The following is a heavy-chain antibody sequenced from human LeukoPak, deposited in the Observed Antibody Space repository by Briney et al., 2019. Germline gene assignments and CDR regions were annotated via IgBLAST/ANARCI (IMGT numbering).Heavy chain of an antibody. CDR2: IWYDGSEK. V-gene: IGHV3-33*04. D-gene: IGHD5-18*01. Sequence: GGSLRLSWAASGFTFSRSGMHWVRHAPGKGVVGVADIWYDGSEKHYVHPVKRRFTISRDNSESTLYVEMNTLRVEDTAVYYCAKDRPLVGYHYGYVFDD. CDR1: GFTFSRSG. CDR3: AKDRPLVGYHYGYVFDD. J-gene: IGHJ4*01.